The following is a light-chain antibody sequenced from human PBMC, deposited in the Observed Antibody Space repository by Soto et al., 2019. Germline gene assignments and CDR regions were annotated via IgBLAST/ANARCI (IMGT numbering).Light chain of an antibody. CDR2: AHT. J-gene: IGLJ3*02. CDR1: GPNIGVGYE. Sequence: QSVLTQPPSVSGAPGQRVTIPCTGSGPNIGVGYEVHWYQQLPGTAPKLLIYAHTNRPSGVPDRFSGSKSGASASLAISGLRSEDEGDYYCAAWDDFLSSPVFGGGTKLTVL. V-gene: IGLV1-40*01. CDR3: AAWDDFLSSPV.